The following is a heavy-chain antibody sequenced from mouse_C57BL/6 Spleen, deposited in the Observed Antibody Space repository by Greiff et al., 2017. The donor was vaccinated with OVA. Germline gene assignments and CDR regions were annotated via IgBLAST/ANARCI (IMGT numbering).Heavy chain of an antibody. D-gene: IGHD1-1*01. Sequence: VQLQQSGPELVKPGASVKISCKASGYTFTDYYMNWVKQSHGKSLEWIGDINPNNGGTSYNQKFKGKATLTVDKSSSTAYMELRSLTSEDSAVYYCARHGSRSAWFAYWGQGTLVTVSA. J-gene: IGHJ3*01. CDR1: GYTFTDYY. CDR3: ARHGSRSAWFAY. V-gene: IGHV1-26*01. CDR2: INPNNGGT.